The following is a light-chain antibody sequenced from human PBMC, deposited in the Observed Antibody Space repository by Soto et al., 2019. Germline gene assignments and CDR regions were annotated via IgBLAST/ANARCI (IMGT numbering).Light chain of an antibody. J-gene: IGLJ1*01. CDR2: DNT. CDR1: SSNIGAGYD. V-gene: IGLV1-40*01. Sequence: QSLLTHPPSLSGAPGQRVSISCTGSSSNIGAGYDVHWYQHLPGTAPKLLIYDNTNRPSGVPERFSGSRSGTSASLAITGLQAEDEADYYCQSYDSSLSGYVFGSGTKVTVL. CDR3: QSYDSSLSGYV.